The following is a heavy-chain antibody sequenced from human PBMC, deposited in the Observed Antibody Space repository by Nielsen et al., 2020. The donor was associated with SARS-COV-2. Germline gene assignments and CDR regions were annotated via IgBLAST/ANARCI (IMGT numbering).Heavy chain of an antibody. V-gene: IGHV5-51*01. J-gene: IGHJ4*02. D-gene: IGHD6-19*01. Sequence: GESLKISCKGSEFSFTSSWIGWVRQMPGKGLELMGIIYPDDSDTRYSPSFQGQVTILADKSISTAYLQWSSLKASDSAMYFCARSSSSSGWWAIWGQGTLVTVSS. CDR2: IYPDDSDT. CDR3: ARSSSSSGWWAI. CDR1: EFSFTSSW.